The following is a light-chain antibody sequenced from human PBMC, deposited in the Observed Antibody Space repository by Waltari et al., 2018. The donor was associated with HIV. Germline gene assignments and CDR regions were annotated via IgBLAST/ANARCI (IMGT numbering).Light chain of an antibody. J-gene: IGKJ1*01. CDR2: KAV. Sequence: DIQMTQSPSNLSASVGDRVTITCRASQSLRSWLDWYQQKPGKAPKLLIYKAVSLESGVLSRFRGSESGTEFTLTIISLQPDDFATYYCQQYNSYLSFGQGTKVEIK. CDR1: QSLRSW. V-gene: IGKV1-5*03. CDR3: QQYNSYLS.